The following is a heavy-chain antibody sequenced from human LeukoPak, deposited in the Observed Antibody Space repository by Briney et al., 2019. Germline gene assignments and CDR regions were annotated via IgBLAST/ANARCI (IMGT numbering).Heavy chain of an antibody. Sequence: SETLSLTCTVSGGSISNYYWSWIRQPPGKGLDWIGYISYSGSTDYNPSLKSRVTISRDTSKNQFSLKLRSVTAADTAIYYCARHEGGYCSSISCFTLLDYWGQGALVTVSS. CDR1: GGSISNYY. D-gene: IGHD2-2*01. J-gene: IGHJ4*02. CDR2: ISYSGST. CDR3: ARHEGGYCSSISCFTLLDY. V-gene: IGHV4-59*08.